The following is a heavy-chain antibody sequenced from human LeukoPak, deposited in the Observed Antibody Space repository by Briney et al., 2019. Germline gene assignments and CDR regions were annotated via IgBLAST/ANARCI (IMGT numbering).Heavy chain of an antibody. CDR1: GFTFSNAW. J-gene: IGHJ6*03. D-gene: IGHD5-18*01. CDR2: IKSKTDGGTT. V-gene: IGHV3-15*01. CDR3: TTDLSSYGSRGYYYYYMDV. Sequence: PGGSLRLSCAASGFTFSNAWMSWVRQAPGEGLEWVGRIKSKTDGGTTDYAAPVKGRFTISRDDSKNTLYLQMNSLKTEDTAVYYCTTDLSSYGSRGYYYYYMDVWGKGTTVTVSS.